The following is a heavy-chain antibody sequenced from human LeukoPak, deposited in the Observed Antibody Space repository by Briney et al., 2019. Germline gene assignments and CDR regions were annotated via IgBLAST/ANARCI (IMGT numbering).Heavy chain of an antibody. J-gene: IGHJ4*02. CDR1: GFTFSDYA. CDR2: ISGDGGTT. V-gene: IGHV3-23*01. D-gene: IGHD5-12*01. Sequence: GGSLRLSCAASGFTFSDYAMAWVRQAPGKGPEWVATISGDGGTTYYADSVKGRFTISRDDSTDTLYLQMNSLTAADSALYYCATDRGYSGYGTFDYWGQGTLVSVSS. CDR3: ATDRGYSGYGTFDY.